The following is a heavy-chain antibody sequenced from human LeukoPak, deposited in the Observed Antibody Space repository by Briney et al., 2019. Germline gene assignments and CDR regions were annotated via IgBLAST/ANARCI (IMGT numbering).Heavy chain of an antibody. CDR3: GRGRYCTNGVCQYFDY. CDR1: GFTFSSYP. D-gene: IGHD2-8*01. J-gene: IGHJ4*02. CDR2: ITYNGGST. V-gene: IGHV3-64*01. Sequence: GGSLRLSCAASGFTFSSYPMHWVRLAPGKGLEYVSGITYNGGSTYYANSVKGRFTISRDNSENTLYLQMGSLRAEDMAVYYCGRGRYCTNGVCQYFDYWGQGTLVTVSS.